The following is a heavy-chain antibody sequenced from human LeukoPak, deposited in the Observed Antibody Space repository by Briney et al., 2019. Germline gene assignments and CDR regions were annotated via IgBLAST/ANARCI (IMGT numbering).Heavy chain of an antibody. V-gene: IGHV4-59*01. CDR3: VRLLAGCPGGNCRAHFDY. Sequence: KPSETLSLTCTVSGGSISSYYWSWIRQPPGKGLEWIGYIYYSGSTNYNPSLKSRVTISVETSKNQFSLKLSSVTAADTAVYYCVRLLAGCPGGNCRAHFDYWGQGILVTVSS. CDR2: IYYSGST. J-gene: IGHJ4*02. CDR1: GGSISSYY. D-gene: IGHD2-21*01.